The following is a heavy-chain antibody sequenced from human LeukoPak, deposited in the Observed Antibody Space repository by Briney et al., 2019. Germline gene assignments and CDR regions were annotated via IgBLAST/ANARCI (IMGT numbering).Heavy chain of an antibody. J-gene: IGHJ3*02. V-gene: IGHV3-23*01. Sequence: GGSLRLSCAASGLTFSSYAMSWVRQAPGKGLEWVSAISGSGGSTYYADSVKGRFTISRDNSKNTLYLQMNSLRAEDTAVYYCAKDEYAGNYYDSSGYHDAFDIWGQGTMVTVSS. CDR1: GLTFSSYA. D-gene: IGHD3-22*01. CDR2: ISGSGGST. CDR3: AKDEYAGNYYDSSGYHDAFDI.